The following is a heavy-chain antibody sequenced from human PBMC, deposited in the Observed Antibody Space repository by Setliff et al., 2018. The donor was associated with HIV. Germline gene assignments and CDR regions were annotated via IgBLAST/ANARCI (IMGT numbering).Heavy chain of an antibody. CDR3: ARQSRWSPTPNWFDP. Sequence: SETLSLTCAVSGYSISSGYYWGWIRQPPGRGLEWIENIYHSGGTHYNPSLRSLVTIAVDTSKNHFSLKLRSLTAADTAVYYCARQSRWSPTPNWFDPWGRGTLVTVSS. CDR2: IYHSGGT. V-gene: IGHV4-38-2*01. D-gene: IGHD2-15*01. J-gene: IGHJ5*02. CDR1: GYSISSGYY.